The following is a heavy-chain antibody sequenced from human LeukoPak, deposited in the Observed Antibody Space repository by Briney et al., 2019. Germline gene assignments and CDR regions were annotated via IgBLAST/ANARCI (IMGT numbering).Heavy chain of an antibody. CDR2: ISYDGSNK. Sequence: PGGSLRLSCAASGLTFSSYAMHWVRQAPGKGLEWVAVISYDGSNKYYADSVKGRFIISRDNSKNTLYLQMNSLRAEDTAVYYCVRDPASTYGDYSIDGMDVWGQGTTVTVSS. CDR1: GLTFSSYA. CDR3: VRDPASTYGDYSIDGMDV. D-gene: IGHD4-17*01. V-gene: IGHV3-30-3*01. J-gene: IGHJ6*02.